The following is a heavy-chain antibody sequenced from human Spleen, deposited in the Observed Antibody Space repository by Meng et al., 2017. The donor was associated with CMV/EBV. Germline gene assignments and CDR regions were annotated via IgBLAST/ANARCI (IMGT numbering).Heavy chain of an antibody. CDR2: IYSGDSST. CDR3: AKAAAAAASGGYFDY. D-gene: IGHD6-13*01. Sequence: SGFTFSSYAMGWVRQAPGKGLEWVSVIYSGDSSTYYADSVRGRFTISRDNSKNTLYLQVNSLRVEDTAVYYCAKAAAAAASGGYFDYWGQGTLDTVSS. J-gene: IGHJ4*02. V-gene: IGHV3-23*03. CDR1: GFTFSSYA.